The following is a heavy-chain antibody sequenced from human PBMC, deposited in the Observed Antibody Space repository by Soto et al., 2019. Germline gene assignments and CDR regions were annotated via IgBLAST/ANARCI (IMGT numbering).Heavy chain of an antibody. J-gene: IGHJ3*01. Sequence: QVQLVESGGGVVQPGRSLRLSCAASGFTFSDSGMHWVRQAPGKGLEWVAAISHDGGNEFYAESLKARFTISRDNSNNRLSLQTNSLSTEDTALYYCAKSVTYCQGTTCSPEAFYLWGQGTGLTVSS. CDR1: GFTFSDSG. D-gene: IGHD2-21*01. CDR3: AKSVTYCQGTTCSPEAFYL. CDR2: ISHDGGNE. V-gene: IGHV3-30*18.